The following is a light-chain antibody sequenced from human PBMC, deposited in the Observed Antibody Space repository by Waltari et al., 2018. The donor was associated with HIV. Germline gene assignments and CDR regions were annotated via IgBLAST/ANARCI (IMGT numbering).Light chain of an antibody. CDR2: WAS. V-gene: IGKV4-1*01. J-gene: IGKJ3*01. CDR3: HQFYVTPET. Sequence: DIVLTQSPDPLAVSLGERATIRCESNQSLLEPANHQNYLAWFQQKPGQPPRVLIYWASTLESGVPARFSGSGSGTDFTLTISSLQAEDVALYFCHQFYVTPETFGPGTRV. CDR1: QSLLEPANHQNY.